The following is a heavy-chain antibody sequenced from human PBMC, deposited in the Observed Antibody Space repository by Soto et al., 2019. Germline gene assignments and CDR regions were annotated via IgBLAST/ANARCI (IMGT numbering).Heavy chain of an antibody. Sequence: ASVKVSCKASGYTFTGYYMHWVRQAPGQGLEWMGWINPNSGGTNYAQKFQGWVTMTRDTSISTAYMELSRLRSDDTAVYYCARATTVTTSWFDPWGQGTLVTVSS. CDR2: INPNSGGT. D-gene: IGHD4-17*01. J-gene: IGHJ5*02. V-gene: IGHV1-2*04. CDR3: ARATTVTTSWFDP. CDR1: GYTFTGYY.